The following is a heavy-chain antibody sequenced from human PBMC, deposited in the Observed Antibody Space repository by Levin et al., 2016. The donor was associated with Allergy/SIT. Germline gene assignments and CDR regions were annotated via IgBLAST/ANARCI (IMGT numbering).Heavy chain of an antibody. J-gene: IGHJ6*02. Sequence: GGSLRLSCAASGFSLSFHDMHWVRQPTGKGLEWVSDVRTGGDTYYADSLKGRFTVSRDNVNNSVYLQMDRLTVADTAVYYCARDFMIRGRGYYFGMDVWGPGTTVTVSS. CDR3: ARDFMIRGRGYYFGMDV. CDR2: VRTGGDT. CDR1: GFSLSFHD. D-gene: IGHD3-10*01. V-gene: IGHV3-13*04.